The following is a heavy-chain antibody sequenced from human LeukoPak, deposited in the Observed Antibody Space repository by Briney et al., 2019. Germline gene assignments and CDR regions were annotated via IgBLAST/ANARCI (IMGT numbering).Heavy chain of an antibody. CDR3: AKDAKYCGGDCYYYYYGMDV. Sequence: GGSLRLSCAASGFTFSSYGMHWVRQAPGKGLEWVAVISYDGSNKYYADSVKGRFTISRDNSKNTLYLQMNSLRAEDTAVYYCAKDAKYCGGDCYYYYYGMDVWGQGTTVTVSS. D-gene: IGHD2-21*02. CDR2: ISYDGSNK. CDR1: GFTFSSYG. J-gene: IGHJ6*02. V-gene: IGHV3-30*18.